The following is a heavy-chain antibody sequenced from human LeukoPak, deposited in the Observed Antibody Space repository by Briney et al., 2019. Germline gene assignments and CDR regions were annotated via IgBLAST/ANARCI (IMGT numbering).Heavy chain of an antibody. CDR3: ARAVAGISDYYFDS. CDR2: IGSAGDT. Sequence: GGSLRLSCAASGFTFSRYDMHWVRQATGKRLEWVSTIGSAGDTYYPGSVKGRFTISRENAKNSLYLQMNSLRAGDTAVYYCARAVAGISDYYFDSWGQGTQVTVSS. J-gene: IGHJ4*02. D-gene: IGHD6-19*01. CDR1: GFTFSRYD. V-gene: IGHV3-13*01.